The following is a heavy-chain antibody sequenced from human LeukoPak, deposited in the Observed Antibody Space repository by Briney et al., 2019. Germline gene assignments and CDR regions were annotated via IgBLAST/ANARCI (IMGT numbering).Heavy chain of an antibody. Sequence: GGSLRLSCAASGFTFSSYSMNWVRQAPGKGLEWVSYISSSSSTIYYADSVKGRFTISRDNAKNSLYLQMNSLRAEDTAVYYCAKGGSYPIDYWGQGALVTVSS. D-gene: IGHD1-26*01. CDR3: AKGGSYPIDY. V-gene: IGHV3-48*01. CDR1: GFTFSSYS. J-gene: IGHJ4*02. CDR2: ISSSSSTI.